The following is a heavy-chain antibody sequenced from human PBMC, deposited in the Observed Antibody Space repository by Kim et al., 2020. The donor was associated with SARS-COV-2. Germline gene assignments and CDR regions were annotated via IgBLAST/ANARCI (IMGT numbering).Heavy chain of an antibody. V-gene: IGHV3-7*01. CDR1: GFTFSTFW. Sequence: GGSLRLSCAGSGFTFSTFWVTWVRQAPGKGLEWVASINQDGSGKYYVDSVKGRFTISRDNAKNSLYLQMKRLRAEDTAVYYCAKGGGGSPNDYWGLGTLV. D-gene: IGHD3-16*01. J-gene: IGHJ4*02. CDR2: INQDGSGK. CDR3: AKGGGGSPNDY.